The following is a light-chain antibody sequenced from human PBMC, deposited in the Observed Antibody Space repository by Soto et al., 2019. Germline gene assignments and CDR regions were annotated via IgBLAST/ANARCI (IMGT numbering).Light chain of an antibody. Sequence: EIVLTQSPGTLSLSPGERATLSCRASQSVSSSYLAWYQQKPGQAPRLLIYGASSRATGIPDRFSGSGSGPDFTITIIRLEPEDFAVYYWQQYDSSPLTFGGGTKVEIK. V-gene: IGKV3-20*01. CDR3: QQYDSSPLT. CDR1: QSVSSSY. J-gene: IGKJ4*01. CDR2: GAS.